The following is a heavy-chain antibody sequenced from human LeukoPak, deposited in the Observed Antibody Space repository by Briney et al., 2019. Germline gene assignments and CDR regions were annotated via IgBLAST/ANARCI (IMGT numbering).Heavy chain of an antibody. D-gene: IGHD2-15*01. CDR1: GFTFSNYA. CDR3: AKQLGYCSDGSCYFPY. Sequence: GGSLRLSCAASGFTFSNYAMSWVRQAPGKGLEWVSAISNNGGYTYYADSVQGRFTISRDKSKSTLCLQMNSLRAEDTAVYYCAKQLGYCSDGSCYFPYWGQGTLVTVSS. CDR2: ISNNGGYT. V-gene: IGHV3-23*01. J-gene: IGHJ4*02.